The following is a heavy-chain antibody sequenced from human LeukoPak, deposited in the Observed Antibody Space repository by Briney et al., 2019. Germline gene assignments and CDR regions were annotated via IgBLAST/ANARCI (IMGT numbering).Heavy chain of an antibody. Sequence: GESLKISCKGSGYSFTTYYIGWVRQMPGKGLEWMGIIYPGDSDTKYSPSFQGQVTISADKSTSTAYLQWSSLKASDTAMYYCTRHLGRGEYDSSGYWGQGTLVTVSS. CDR3: TRHLGRGEYDSSGY. J-gene: IGHJ4*02. CDR1: GYSFTTYY. CDR2: IYPGDSDT. V-gene: IGHV5-51*01. D-gene: IGHD3-22*01.